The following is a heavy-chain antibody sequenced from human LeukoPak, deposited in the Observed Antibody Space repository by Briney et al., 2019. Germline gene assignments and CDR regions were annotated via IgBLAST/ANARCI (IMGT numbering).Heavy chain of an antibody. D-gene: IGHD3-10*01. CDR3: ARNRNIRGPREAFDY. J-gene: IGHJ4*02. CDR2: INPNSGGT. Sequence: AASVKVSCKASGYTFTGYYMHWVRQAPGQGLEWMGWINPNSGGTNYAQKFQGRVTMTRDTSTSTVYMELSSLRSEDTAVYYCARNRNIRGPREAFDYWGQGTLVTVSS. V-gene: IGHV1-2*02. CDR1: GYTFTGYY.